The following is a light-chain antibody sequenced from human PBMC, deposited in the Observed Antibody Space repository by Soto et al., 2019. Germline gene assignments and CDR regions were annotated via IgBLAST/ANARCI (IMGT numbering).Light chain of an antibody. V-gene: IGLV2-23*01. CDR3: LSYGKV. CDR2: EGR. Sequence: QAVVSQPASVSGSPGQSITISCTGINSGVVNYEYVSWYQQFPDKAPKLIIYEGRERPSGVSDRFSGSKSDNAASLTISAIQTEDEAEYFCLSYGKVFGTGTKVTVL. J-gene: IGLJ1*01. CDR1: NSGVVNYEY.